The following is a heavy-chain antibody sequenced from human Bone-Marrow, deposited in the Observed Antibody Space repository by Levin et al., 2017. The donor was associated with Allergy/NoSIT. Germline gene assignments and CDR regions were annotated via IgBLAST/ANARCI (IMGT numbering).Heavy chain of an antibody. V-gene: IGHV3-30*18. CDR3: AKASFIVVVPAALLFDY. CDR2: ISYDGSNK. J-gene: IGHJ4*02. Sequence: SCAASGFTFSSYGMHWVRQAPGKGLEWVAVISYDGSNKYYADSVKGRFTISRDNSKNTLYLQMNSLRAEDTAVYYCAKASFIVVVPAALLFDYWGQGTLVTVSS. CDR1: GFTFSSYG. D-gene: IGHD2-2*01.